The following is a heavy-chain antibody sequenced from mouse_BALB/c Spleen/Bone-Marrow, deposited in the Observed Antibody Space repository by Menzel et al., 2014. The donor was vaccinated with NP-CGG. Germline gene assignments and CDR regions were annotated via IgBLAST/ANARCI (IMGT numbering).Heavy chain of an antibody. CDR2: INTNGGNT. CDR1: GFTFSSYG. V-gene: IGHV5-6-3*01. Sequence: DVHLVESGGGLVQPGGSLKLSCAASGFTFSSYGMSWVRQTPDKRLELVATINTNGGNTYYPDSVKGRFTISRDNAKNTLCLQMSSLKSEDTATYYCARGLDYWGQGTTLTVSS. J-gene: IGHJ2*01. CDR3: ARGLDY.